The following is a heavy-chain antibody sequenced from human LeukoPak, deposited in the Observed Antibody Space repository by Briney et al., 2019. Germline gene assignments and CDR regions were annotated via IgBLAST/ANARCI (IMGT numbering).Heavy chain of an antibody. V-gene: IGHV4-34*01. D-gene: IGHD2-21*02. J-gene: IGHJ5*02. CDR1: GGSFSGYY. CDR3: AREEVTGWLDP. CDR2: INHSGST. Sequence: KPSETLSLTCAVYGGSFSGYYWSWIRQPPGKGLEWIGEINHSGSTNYNPSLKSRVTISVDTSKNQFSLKLSSVTAADTAVYYCAREEVTGWLDPWGQGTLVTVSS.